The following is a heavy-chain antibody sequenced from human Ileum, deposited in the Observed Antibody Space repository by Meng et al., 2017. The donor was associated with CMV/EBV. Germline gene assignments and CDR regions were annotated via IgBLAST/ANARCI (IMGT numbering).Heavy chain of an antibody. J-gene: IGHJ4*02. CDR3: AIYYGGVGGRGY. CDR1: GDSSSSDNYH. Sequence: QLQDAGPGLVKPSQTPALTWSSSGDSSSSDNYHWSWIRQPAGKGLEWIGQRHKNGNDNYNSSLKSRVTISIDTSKNQFSLTLTSVTAADTAVYYCAIYYGGVGGRGYWAQGTLVTVSS. D-gene: IGHD2-21*01. CDR2: RHKNGND. V-gene: IGHV4-61*02.